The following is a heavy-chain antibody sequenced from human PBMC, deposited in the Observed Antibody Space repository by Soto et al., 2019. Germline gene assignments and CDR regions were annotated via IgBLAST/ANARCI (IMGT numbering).Heavy chain of an antibody. D-gene: IGHD2-15*01. J-gene: IGHJ6*03. CDR1: GFTFSSHW. Sequence: VQLVESGGGLVQPGGSLRLSCAASGFTFSSHWMHWVRQSPGKGPVWVSRINSDGSDTDYADSVKGRFTISRDNAENTRYLQMNSLRIEDTAVFSCDRGRYCSGGRCPNYYYYKDFWGKGTTVTVSS. CDR2: INSDGSDT. V-gene: IGHV3-74*01. CDR3: DRGRYCSGGRCPNYYYYKDF.